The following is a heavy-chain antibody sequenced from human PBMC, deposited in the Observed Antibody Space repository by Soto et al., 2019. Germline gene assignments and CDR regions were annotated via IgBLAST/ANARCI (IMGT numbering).Heavy chain of an antibody. CDR1: GFTFSSYA. CDR3: ARDSITMVRGAPLDY. V-gene: IGHV3-30-3*01. CDR2: ISYDGSNK. Sequence: GGSLRLSCAASGFTFSSYAMHWVRQAPGKGLEWVAVISYDGSNKYYADSVKGRFTISRDNSKNTLYLQMNSLRAEDTAVYYCARDSITMVRGAPLDYWGQGTLVTVSS. J-gene: IGHJ4*02. D-gene: IGHD3-10*01.